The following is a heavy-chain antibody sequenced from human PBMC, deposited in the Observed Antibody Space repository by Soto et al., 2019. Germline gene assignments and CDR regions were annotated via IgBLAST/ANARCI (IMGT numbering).Heavy chain of an antibody. CDR2: IYYSGST. Sequence: PSETLSLTCTVSGGSISSYYWSWIRQPPGKGLEWIGYIYYSGSTNYNPSLKSRVTISVDTSKNQFSLKLSSVTAADTAVYYCARDVSFSSSWQPESGPLNWFDPWGQGTLVTVSS. CDR1: GGSISSYY. CDR3: ARDVSFSSSWQPESGPLNWFDP. V-gene: IGHV4-59*01. D-gene: IGHD6-13*01. J-gene: IGHJ5*02.